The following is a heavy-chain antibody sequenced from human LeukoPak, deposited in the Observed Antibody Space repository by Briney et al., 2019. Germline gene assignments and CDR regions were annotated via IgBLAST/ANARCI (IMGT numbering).Heavy chain of an antibody. CDR1: GFTFSSYG. CDR3: ATPPGSVQG. V-gene: IGHV3-23*01. J-gene: IGHJ3*01. D-gene: IGHD3-10*01. CDR2: ISGSGGST. Sequence: GGSLRFPCAASGFTFSSYGMSWVRQAPGKGLEWVSAISGSGGSTYYADSVKGRFTISRDNSKNTLYLQMNSLRAEDTAVYYCATPPGSVQGWGQGTMVTVSS.